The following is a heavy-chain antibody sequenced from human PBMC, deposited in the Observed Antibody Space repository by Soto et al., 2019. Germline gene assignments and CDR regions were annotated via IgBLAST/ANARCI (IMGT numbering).Heavy chain of an antibody. Sequence: GGSLRLSCAASGFTFSSYSMNWVRQAPGKGLEWVSSISSSSSYIYYADSAKGRFTISRDNAKNSLYLQMNSLRAEDTAVYYCASLDRAVAGTRGLGDYWGQGTLVTVSS. J-gene: IGHJ4*02. V-gene: IGHV3-21*01. CDR1: GFTFSSYS. CDR2: ISSSSSYI. CDR3: ASLDRAVAGTRGLGDY. D-gene: IGHD6-19*01.